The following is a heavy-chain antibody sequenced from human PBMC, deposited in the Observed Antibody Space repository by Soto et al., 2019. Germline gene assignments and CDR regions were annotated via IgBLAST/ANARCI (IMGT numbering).Heavy chain of an antibody. J-gene: IGHJ3*02. CDR1: GGTFSSYA. Sequence: SVKVSCKASGGTFSSYAISWVRQAPGQGLEWMGGIIPIFGTANYAQKFQGRVTITADESTSTAYMELSRLRSKDTAVYYCARDLLPAAPTDVFAIWGNGTPVT. CDR3: ARDLLPAAPTDVFAI. CDR2: IIPIFGTA. V-gene: IGHV1-69*13. D-gene: IGHD2-2*01.